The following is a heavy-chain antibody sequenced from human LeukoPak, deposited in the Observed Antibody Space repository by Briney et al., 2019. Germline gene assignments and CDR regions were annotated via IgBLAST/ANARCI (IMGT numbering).Heavy chain of an antibody. CDR2: IGTAGDT. D-gene: IGHD6-19*01. CDR3: ARVGEAGKGFDY. V-gene: IGHV3-13*01. Sequence: GGSLRLSCAASGFTFSSYDMHWVRQATGKGLEWVSAIGTAGDTYYPGSVKGRVTISRENAKNSLYLQMNSLRAGDTAVYYCARVGEAGKGFDYWGQGTLVTVSS. J-gene: IGHJ4*02. CDR1: GFTFSSYD.